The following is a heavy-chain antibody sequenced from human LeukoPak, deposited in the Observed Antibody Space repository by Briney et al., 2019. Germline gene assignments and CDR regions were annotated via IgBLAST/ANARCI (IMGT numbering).Heavy chain of an antibody. J-gene: IGHJ3*02. D-gene: IGHD5-24*01. V-gene: IGHV4-59*07. CDR2: IYYSGST. CDR3: AGRLWRRDGYNLSAFDI. CDR1: GGSISSYY. Sequence: PSDTLSLTCTVSGGSISSYYWNWIRQPPGKGLEWIGYIYYSGSTNYIPSLKSRVTISVDTSKNQFSLKLSSVTAADTAVYYCAGRLWRRDGYNLSAFDIWGQGTMVTVSS.